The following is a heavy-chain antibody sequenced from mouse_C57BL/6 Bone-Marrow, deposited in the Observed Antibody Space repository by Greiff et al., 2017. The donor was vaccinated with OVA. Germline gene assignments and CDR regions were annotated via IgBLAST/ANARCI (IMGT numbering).Heavy chain of an antibody. CDR2: IDPENGDT. CDR1: GFNIKDDY. J-gene: IGHJ2*01. Sequence: VQLQQSGAELVRPGASVKLSCTASGFNIKDDYMHWVKQRPEQGLEWIGWIDPENGDTEYASKFQGKATITADTSSNTAYLQLSSLTSEDTAVYYCTTFTYSNPYYFDYWGQGTTLTVSS. D-gene: IGHD2-5*01. CDR3: TTFTYSNPYYFDY. V-gene: IGHV14-4*01.